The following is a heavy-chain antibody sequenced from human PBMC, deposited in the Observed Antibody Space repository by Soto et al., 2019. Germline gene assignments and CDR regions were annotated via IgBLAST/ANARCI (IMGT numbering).Heavy chain of an antibody. CDR3: ARGGLLLWFGELLPTADYHYYGMDV. CDR1: GGSFSGYY. V-gene: IGHV4-34*01. CDR2: INHSGST. J-gene: IGHJ6*02. Sequence: PSETLSLTRAVYGGSFSGYYWSWIRQPPGKGLEWIGEINHSGSTNYNPSLKSRVTISVDTSKNQFSLKLSSVTAADTAVYYCARGGLLLWFGELLPTADYHYYGMDVWGQGTTVTVSS. D-gene: IGHD3-10*01.